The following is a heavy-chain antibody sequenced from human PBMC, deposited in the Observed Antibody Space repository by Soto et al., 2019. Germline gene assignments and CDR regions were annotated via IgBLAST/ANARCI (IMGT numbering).Heavy chain of an antibody. D-gene: IGHD3-16*01. J-gene: IGHJ4*02. CDR1: AFNFSNNG. CDR3: AKDRVESGLGEIDY. Sequence: AGPLILSCGASAFNFSNNGMDWVRKAPGKGLEGVAIISYDGSKKYYADSVKGRFTISRDNSKNTLYLQMNSLRVEDTAVYYCAKDRVESGLGEIDYWGQGTLVTVSS. CDR2: ISYDGSKK. V-gene: IGHV3-30*18.